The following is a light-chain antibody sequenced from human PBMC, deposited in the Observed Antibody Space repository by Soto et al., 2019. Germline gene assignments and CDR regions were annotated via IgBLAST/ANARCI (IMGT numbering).Light chain of an antibody. CDR3: HQDSNWIPWT. Sequence: SASTVSLSPGERARLSCRASQSVSSYLAWYQQKPGQAPRLLIYGASTRPTGIPARFSGSGSGTEFTLTISSLQPEDVAVYYCHQDSNWIPWTFGQGTKVDIK. CDR1: QSVSSY. V-gene: IGKV3D-15*01. CDR2: GAS. J-gene: IGKJ1*01.